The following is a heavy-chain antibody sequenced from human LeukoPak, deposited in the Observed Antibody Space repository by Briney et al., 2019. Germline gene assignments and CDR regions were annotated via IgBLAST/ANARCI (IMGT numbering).Heavy chain of an antibody. CDR2: ISSSGSTI. J-gene: IGHJ4*02. CDR3: ARFASIDYFDY. CDR1: GFTFSSYE. V-gene: IGHV3-48*03. Sequence: QPGGSLRLSCAASGFTFSSYEMNWVRQAPGKGLEWVSYISSSGSTICYADSVKGRFTISRDNAKNSLYLQMNSLRAEDTAVYYCARFASIDYFDYWGQGTLVTVSS. D-gene: IGHD5-12*01.